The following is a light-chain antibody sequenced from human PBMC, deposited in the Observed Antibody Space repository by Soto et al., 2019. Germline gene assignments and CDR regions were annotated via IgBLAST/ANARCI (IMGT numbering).Light chain of an antibody. CDR1: QSVSRN. J-gene: IGKJ1*01. CDR3: QQYNNWPPEGT. Sequence: EIVLTQSPGTLSLSPGERATLSCRARQSVSRNLAWYQQKPGQAPRLLIYGASTRATGIPARFSGSGSGTEFTLTISSLQSEDFAVYYCQQYNNWPPEGTFGQGTKVDIK. CDR2: GAS. V-gene: IGKV3-15*01.